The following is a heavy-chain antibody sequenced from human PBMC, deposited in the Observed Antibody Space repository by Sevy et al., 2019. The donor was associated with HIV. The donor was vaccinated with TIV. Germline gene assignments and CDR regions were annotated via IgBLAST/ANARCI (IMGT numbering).Heavy chain of an antibody. J-gene: IGHJ6*02. CDR3: ARGSPVVPAAMLYYYYYGMDV. V-gene: IGHV4-4*07. D-gene: IGHD2-2*01. CDR2: IYTSGST. CDR1: GGSISSYY. Sequence: SETLSLTCTVSGGSISSYYWSWIRQPAGKGLEWIGRIYTSGSTNYNPSLKGRVTMSVDTSKNQFPLKLSSVTAADTAVYYCARGSPVVPAAMLYYYYYGMDVWGQGTTVTVSS.